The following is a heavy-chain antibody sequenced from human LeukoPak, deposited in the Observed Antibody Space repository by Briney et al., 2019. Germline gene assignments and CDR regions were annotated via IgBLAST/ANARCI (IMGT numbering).Heavy chain of an antibody. D-gene: IGHD3-3*01. CDR2: ISSSSSYI. CDR1: GFTFSSYS. J-gene: IGHJ1*01. V-gene: IGHV3-21*01. CDR3: AKDQYYDFWSGSLFGYFQH. Sequence: PGGSLRLSCAASGFTFSSYSMNWVRQAPGKGLEWVSSISSSSSYIYYADSVKGRFTISRDNAKNSLYLQMNSLRAEDTAVYYCAKDQYYDFWSGSLFGYFQHWGQGTLVTVSS.